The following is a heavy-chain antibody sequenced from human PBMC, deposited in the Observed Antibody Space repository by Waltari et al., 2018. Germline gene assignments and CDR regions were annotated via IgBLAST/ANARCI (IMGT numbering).Heavy chain of an antibody. CDR1: GGSISSSSYY. Sequence: QLQLQESGPGLVKPSETLSLTCTVSGGSISSSSYYWGWIRQPPGKGLEWIGSIYYSGSTYSNPSLKSRVTISVDTSKNQFSLKLSSVTAADTAVYYCARQSGFWSGYYTNWFDPWGQGTLVTVSS. J-gene: IGHJ5*02. V-gene: IGHV4-39*07. D-gene: IGHD3-3*01. CDR3: ARQSGFWSGYYTNWFDP. CDR2: IYYSGST.